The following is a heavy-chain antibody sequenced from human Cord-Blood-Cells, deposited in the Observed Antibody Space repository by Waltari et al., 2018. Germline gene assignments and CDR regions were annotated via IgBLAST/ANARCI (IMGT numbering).Heavy chain of an antibody. CDR1: RGSMSSSSDS. CDR2: IYYSGST. Sequence: LQLQESGPGLAKPPGTLSPTCTVSRGSMSSSSDSCAWISQPPGKVLEWIGSIYYSGSTYYNPSLKSRVTISVDTSKNQFSLKLSSVTAADTAVYYCARLIVVVTAILDYWGQGTLVTVSS. D-gene: IGHD2-21*02. V-gene: IGHV4-39*01. CDR3: ARLIVVVTAILDY. J-gene: IGHJ4*02.